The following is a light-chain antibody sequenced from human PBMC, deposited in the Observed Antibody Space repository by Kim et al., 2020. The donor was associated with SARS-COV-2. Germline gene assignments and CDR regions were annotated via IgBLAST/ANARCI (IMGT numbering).Light chain of an antibody. Sequence: SISISCTRTSRDVVGSHYVSWYQQHPGTAPNLMIYDVSSRPSWVSSRRSASKSGYTASLTITALRAEDEADYFCSSYTSSSTLVVFGAGTKVTVL. V-gene: IGLV2-14*03. CDR2: DVS. CDR1: SRDVVGSHY. J-gene: IGLJ2*01. CDR3: SSYTSSSTLVV.